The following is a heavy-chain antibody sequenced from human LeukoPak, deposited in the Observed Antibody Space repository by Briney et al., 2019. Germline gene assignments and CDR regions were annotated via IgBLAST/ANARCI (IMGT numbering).Heavy chain of an antibody. Sequence: PSETLSLTCAVYGGSFSGYYWSWIRQPPGKGLEWIGEINHSGSTNYNPSLKSRVTISVDTSKNQFSLKLSSVTAADTAVYYCARSDPPYYYGSGTFDYWGQGTLVTVSS. CDR1: GGSFSGYY. CDR2: INHSGST. J-gene: IGHJ4*02. V-gene: IGHV4-34*01. D-gene: IGHD3-10*01. CDR3: ARSDPPYYYGSGTFDY.